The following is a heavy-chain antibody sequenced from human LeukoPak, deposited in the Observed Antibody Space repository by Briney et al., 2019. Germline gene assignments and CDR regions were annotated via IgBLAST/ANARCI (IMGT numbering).Heavy chain of an antibody. V-gene: IGHV3-23*01. CDR1: GFTFSSYA. D-gene: IGHD6-19*01. CDR2: ISGSGGGT. J-gene: IGHJ6*03. Sequence: GGSLRLSCAASGFTFSSYAMSWVRQPPGKGLEWVSAISGSGGGTYYADSVKGRFTISRDNSKNTLFLQMNSLRAEDTAVYYCAKRGSGWYEDYYYYMDVWGKGTTVTISS. CDR3: AKRGSGWYEDYYYYMDV.